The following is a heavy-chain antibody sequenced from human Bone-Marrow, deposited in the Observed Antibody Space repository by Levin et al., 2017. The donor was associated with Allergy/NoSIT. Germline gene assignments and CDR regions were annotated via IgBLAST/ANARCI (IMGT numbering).Heavy chain of an antibody. D-gene: IGHD3-22*01. J-gene: IGHJ4*02. CDR2: ISFEGKTE. CDR1: GFSFSNHG. V-gene: IGHV3-30*18. CDR3: VKDRAVIVGNFDS. Sequence: PGGSLRLSCAASGFSFSNHGMHWVRQAPGKGLEWVAVISFEGKTEFYADSVKGRFTISRDNSKNSLYLQMNSLRPEDTGFYYCVKDRAVIVGNFDSWGQGALVTVSP.